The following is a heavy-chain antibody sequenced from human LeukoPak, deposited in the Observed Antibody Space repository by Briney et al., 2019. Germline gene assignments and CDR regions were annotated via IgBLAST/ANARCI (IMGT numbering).Heavy chain of an antibody. CDR3: ARARALAAAGNYYYYGMDV. CDR1: GDSISSNSAA. V-gene: IGHV6-1*01. J-gene: IGHJ6*02. D-gene: IGHD6-13*01. CDR2: TYYRSKWYN. Sequence: SQTLSLTCALSGDSISSNSAAWNWIRQSPSRGLEWLGRTYYRSKWYNDYAVSVKSRITITPDTSKNQFSLQLNSVTPEDTAVYYCARARALAAAGNYYYYGMDVWGQGTTVTVS.